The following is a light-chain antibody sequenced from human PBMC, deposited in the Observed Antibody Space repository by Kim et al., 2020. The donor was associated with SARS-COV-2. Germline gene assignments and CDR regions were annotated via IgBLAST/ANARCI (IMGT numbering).Light chain of an antibody. V-gene: IGKV4-1*01. Sequence: DIVMTQSPDSLAVSLGERATINCKSSQSVLYSSNNKNYLAWYQQKPGKPPKLLIYWASTRESGVPDRFSGSGSGTDFTLTISSLQAEDVAVYYCQQYYSTPRTFGQGTKLEI. CDR1: QSVLYSSNNKNY. CDR3: QQYYSTPRT. CDR2: WAS. J-gene: IGKJ2*02.